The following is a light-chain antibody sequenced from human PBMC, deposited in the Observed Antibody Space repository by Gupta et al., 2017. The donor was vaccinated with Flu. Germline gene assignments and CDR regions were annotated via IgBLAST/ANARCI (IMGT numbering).Light chain of an antibody. Sequence: QSALTQPPSASGSPGQSVTISCAGTSSDVGGYNYVSWYQQRPGKAPKLLIYEVNKRPAGVPDRFSGSKSGNTASLTVSGPQADDEADYYCSSYAGSNNLGFGGGTKLTVL. V-gene: IGLV2-8*01. J-gene: IGLJ2*01. CDR2: EVN. CDR1: SSDVGGYNY. CDR3: SSYAGSNNLG.